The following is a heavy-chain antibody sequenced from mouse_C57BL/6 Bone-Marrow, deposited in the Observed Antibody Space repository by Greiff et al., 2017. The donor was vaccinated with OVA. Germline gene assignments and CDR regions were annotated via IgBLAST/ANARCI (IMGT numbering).Heavy chain of an antibody. V-gene: IGHV1-64*01. CDR2: IHPNSGST. J-gene: IGHJ2*01. Sequence: QVQLQQPGAELVKPGASVQLSCKASGYTFTSYWMHWVKQRPGQGLEWIGMIHPNSGSTNYNEKFKSKATLTVDKSSSTAYMQLSSLTSEDSAVYYCAREELGYGTAYYFDYGGKGTTLTVSS. D-gene: IGHD1-1*01. CDR3: AREELGYGTAYYFDY. CDR1: GYTFTSYW.